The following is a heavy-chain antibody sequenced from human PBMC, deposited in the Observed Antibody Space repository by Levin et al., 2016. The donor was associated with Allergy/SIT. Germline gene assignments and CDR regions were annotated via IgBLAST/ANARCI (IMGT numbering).Heavy chain of an antibody. D-gene: IGHD4-17*01. CDR1: GFTFSSYG. V-gene: IGHV3-23*01. J-gene: IGHJ4*02. Sequence: GESLKISCAASGFTFSSYGMSWVRQAPGKGLEWVSVISGSVSGSGGRAFYAESVRGRFTVSRDNSKNTVYLQMNSLRADDTAVYYCAKDGIGGDYVRLGDWGQGTLVTVSS. CDR3: AKDGIGGDYVRLGD. CDR2: ISGSVSGSGGRA.